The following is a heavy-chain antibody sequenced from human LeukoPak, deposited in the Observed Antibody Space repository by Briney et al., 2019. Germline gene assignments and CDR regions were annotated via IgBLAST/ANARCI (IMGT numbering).Heavy chain of an antibody. CDR2: IKQDGGEK. CDR3: ARMAWRSRPFDY. V-gene: IGHV3-7*01. J-gene: IGHJ4*02. Sequence: GGSLRLSCAASGFTYSNYWMSRVRQLPGRGLQWVANIKQDGGEKWYVDSVKGRFTISRDNAENSVFLQMNNLRVEDTAVYFCARMAWRSRPFDYWGQGILVTVSS. D-gene: IGHD2-2*01. CDR1: GFTYSNYW.